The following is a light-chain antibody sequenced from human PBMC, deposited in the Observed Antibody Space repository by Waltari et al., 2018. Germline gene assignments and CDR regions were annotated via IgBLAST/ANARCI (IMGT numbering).Light chain of an antibody. Sequence: IQMTQSPSSLSASVGDRVTITCRASPGISSYLAWYQQKPGKAPKLLIYAASTLQSGVPSRFSGSGSGTDFTLTISCLQSEDFATYYCQQYNTYWTFGQGTKVEIK. CDR3: QQYNTYWT. J-gene: IGKJ1*01. CDR1: PGISSY. V-gene: IGKV1-8*01. CDR2: AAS.